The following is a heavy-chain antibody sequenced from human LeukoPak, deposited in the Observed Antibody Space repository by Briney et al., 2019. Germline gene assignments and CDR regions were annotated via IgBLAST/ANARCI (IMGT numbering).Heavy chain of an antibody. J-gene: IGHJ6*02. CDR1: GFTFSNYG. D-gene: IGHD1-26*01. V-gene: IGHV3-33*01. CDR2: IWYDGSNK. CDR3: ARGGEVGTTGTYYGMDV. Sequence: GGSLRLSCAASGFTFSNYGMHWVRQAPGKGLEWVAVIWYDGSNKYYADSVKGRFTISRDNSKNTLYLQMSSLRAEDTAVYYCARGGEVGTTGTYYGMDVWGQGTTVTVSS.